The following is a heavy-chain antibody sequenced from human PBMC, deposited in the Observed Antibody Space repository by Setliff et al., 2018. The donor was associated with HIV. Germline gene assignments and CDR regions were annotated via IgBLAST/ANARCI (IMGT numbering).Heavy chain of an antibody. D-gene: IGHD2-2*01. CDR1: GFTFSSYA. V-gene: IGHV3-30*04. CDR2: ISYDGSNK. J-gene: IGHJ4*02. CDR3: AKEVVDADS. Sequence: GGSLRLSCAASGFTFSSYAMHWVRQAPGKGLEWVAVISYDGSNKYYADSVKGRLTISRDNSKNTLYLQMNSLRAEDTAIYYCAKEVVDADSWGQGTLVTVSS.